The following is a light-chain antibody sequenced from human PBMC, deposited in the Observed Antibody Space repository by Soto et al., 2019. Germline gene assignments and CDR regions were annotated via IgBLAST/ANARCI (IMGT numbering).Light chain of an antibody. J-gene: IGKJ2*01. Sequence: AIRMTQSPSSFSASTGDRVTITCRASQGISSYLAWYQQKPGKAPNLLIYAAATLQRGAPSRFSGSGSGTDFPLTISRLQSVDFATYYCQQYFSYPYTFGQGTKLEI. CDR1: QGISSY. CDR3: QQYFSYPYT. CDR2: AAA. V-gene: IGKV1-8*01.